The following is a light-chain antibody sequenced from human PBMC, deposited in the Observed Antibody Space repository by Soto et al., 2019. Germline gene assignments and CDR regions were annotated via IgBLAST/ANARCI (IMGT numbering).Light chain of an antibody. Sequence: DIQFTQSPSVLSASVGDTVTITCRASQALSNYLAWYQQNPGKAPDLLIYSASTLQSGVPSRFSGSGSETEFSLTIRALQPEDFATYYCQQHSRYPLTFGGGTKVDIK. CDR3: QQHSRYPLT. CDR2: SAS. CDR1: QALSNY. J-gene: IGKJ4*01. V-gene: IGKV1-9*01.